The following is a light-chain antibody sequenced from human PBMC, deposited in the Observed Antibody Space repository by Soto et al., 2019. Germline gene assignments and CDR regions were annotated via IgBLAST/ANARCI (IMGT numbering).Light chain of an antibody. CDR1: SGHSTYA. Sequence: QPVLTQSPSASASLGASVKLTCTLSSGHSTYAIAWHQQQPEKGPRFLMKINSDGSHNNGDGIPDRFSGSSSGAERYLIFSSLQAEDEAEYYCQTWGTGIHVFATGTKVTVL. V-gene: IGLV4-69*01. J-gene: IGLJ1*01. CDR3: QTWGTGIHV. CDR2: INSDGSH.